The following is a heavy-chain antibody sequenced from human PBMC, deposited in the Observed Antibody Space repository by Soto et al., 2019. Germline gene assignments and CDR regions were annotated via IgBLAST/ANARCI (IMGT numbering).Heavy chain of an antibody. Sequence: QVHLQESGPGLVKPSETLSLTCSVSGGTISGYYWTWIRPPAGKGLEWIGRIYSSGNTKYNPSLQSRVTMSLDTSNNQFSLRLTSVTAADTAVYYCARGQRFSDWFDPWGQGTLVTVSS. CDR2: IYSSGNT. D-gene: IGHD3-3*01. CDR3: ARGQRFSDWFDP. V-gene: IGHV4-4*07. CDR1: GGTISGYY. J-gene: IGHJ5*02.